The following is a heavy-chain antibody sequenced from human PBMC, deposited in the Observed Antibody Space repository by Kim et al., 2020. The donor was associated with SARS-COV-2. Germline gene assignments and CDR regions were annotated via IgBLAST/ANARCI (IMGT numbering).Heavy chain of an antibody. Sequence: SQTLSLTCAISGDSVSSNSAAWNWIRQSPSRGLEWLGRTYYRSKWYNDYAVSVKSRITINPDTSKNQFSLQLNSVTPEDTAVYYCARSRSRHIVVVVAATSTEYYGMDVWGQGTTVTVSS. CDR3: ARSRSRHIVVVVAATSTEYYGMDV. CDR1: GDSVSSNSAA. CDR2: TYYRSKWYN. V-gene: IGHV6-1*01. D-gene: IGHD2-15*01. J-gene: IGHJ6*02.